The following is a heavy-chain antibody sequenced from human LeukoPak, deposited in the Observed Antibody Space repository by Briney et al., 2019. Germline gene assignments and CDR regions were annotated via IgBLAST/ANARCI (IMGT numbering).Heavy chain of an antibody. CDR1: GESSSGYY. D-gene: IGHD3-9*01. CDR2: LNHSGGT. Sequence: SETLSLTCAVYGESSSGYYWSWIRQSPEKGLEWIAELNHSGGTNYNPSLRSRLTVFLDTSKNQFSLKLRSVTAADTAVYYCARGGGNLLPFFDPKYYYYMDVWGKGTTVTVSS. CDR3: ARGGGNLLPFFDPKYYYYMDV. J-gene: IGHJ6*03. V-gene: IGHV4-34*01.